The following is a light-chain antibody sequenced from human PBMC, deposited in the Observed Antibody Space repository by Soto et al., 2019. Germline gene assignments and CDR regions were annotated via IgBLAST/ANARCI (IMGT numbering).Light chain of an antibody. Sequence: QSVLTQPPSVSAAPGQSVTISCSGSSSNIGNNYVSWYQQLPGTAPKLIIYENSKRPSGIPDRFSGSKSGTSATLAITGLXXXXXXXXYCGTWDSGLSAGGVFGGGTKLTVL. CDR1: SSNIGNNY. J-gene: IGLJ3*02. CDR3: GTWDSGLSAGGV. CDR2: ENS. V-gene: IGLV1-51*01.